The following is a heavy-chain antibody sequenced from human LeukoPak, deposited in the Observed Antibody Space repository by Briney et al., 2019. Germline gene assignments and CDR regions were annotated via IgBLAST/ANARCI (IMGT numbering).Heavy chain of an antibody. CDR3: ARESLCSGGSCYLHRPYYFDY. D-gene: IGHD2-15*01. CDR2: ITPIFNTS. J-gene: IGHJ4*02. V-gene: IGHV1-69*13. Sequence: ASVKVSCKASGGTFSSYAFTWVRQAPGQGLEWMGRITPIFNTSNYAQKFQGRVTITADESTSTAYMELSSLRSEDTAVYYCARESLCSGGSCYLHRPYYFDYWGQGTLVTVSS. CDR1: GGTFSSYA.